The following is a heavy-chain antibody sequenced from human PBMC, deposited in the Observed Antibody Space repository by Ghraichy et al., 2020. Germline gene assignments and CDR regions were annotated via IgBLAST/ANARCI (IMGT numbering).Heavy chain of an antibody. CDR2: ISYDGSNK. CDR1: GFTFSSYG. J-gene: IGHJ6*02. Sequence: GGSLRLSCAASGFTFSSYGMHWVRQAPGKGLEWVAVISYDGSNKYYADSVKGRFTISRDNSKNTLYLQMNSLRAEDTAVYYCAKASKPYYYYGMDVWGQGTTVTVSS. CDR3: AKASKPYYYYGMDV. V-gene: IGHV3-30*18.